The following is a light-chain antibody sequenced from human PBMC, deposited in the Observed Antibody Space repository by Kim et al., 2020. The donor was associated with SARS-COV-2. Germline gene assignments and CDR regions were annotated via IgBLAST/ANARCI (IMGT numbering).Light chain of an antibody. Sequence: APGKTAGITCGGNNIGSKSVHWYQQKPGQAPVLVIYYDSDRPSGIPERFSGSNSGNTATLTISRVEAGDEADYYCQVWDSSSDHPVYGGGTQLTVL. V-gene: IGLV3-21*04. J-gene: IGLJ3*02. CDR2: YDS. CDR3: QVWDSSSDHPV. CDR1: NIGSKS.